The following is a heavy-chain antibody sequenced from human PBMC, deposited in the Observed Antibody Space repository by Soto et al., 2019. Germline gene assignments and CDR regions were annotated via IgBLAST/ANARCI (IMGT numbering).Heavy chain of an antibody. J-gene: IGHJ4*02. Sequence: GGSLRLSCAASGFTFSSYSMNWVRQAPGKGLEWVSYISSSSSTIYYADSVKGRFTISRDNAKNSMYLQMNSLRDEDTAVYYCARVSGSYYGEYFYFDYWGQGTLVTVSS. CDR3: ARVSGSYYGEYFYFDY. CDR2: ISSSSSTI. CDR1: GFTFSSYS. D-gene: IGHD1-26*01. V-gene: IGHV3-48*02.